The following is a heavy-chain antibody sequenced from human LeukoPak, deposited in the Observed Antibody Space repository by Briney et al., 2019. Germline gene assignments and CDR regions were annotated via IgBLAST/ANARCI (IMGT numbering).Heavy chain of an antibody. Sequence: GGSLRLSCAASGYTFSSYEMNWVRQAPGKGLEWVSYISSSGSTIYYADSVKGRFTISRDNAKNSLYLQMNSLRAEDTAVYYCAREHPSGYGEIDYWGQGTLVTVPS. CDR1: GYTFSSYE. J-gene: IGHJ4*02. V-gene: IGHV3-48*03. CDR2: ISSSGSTI. CDR3: AREHPSGYGEIDY. D-gene: IGHD5-12*01.